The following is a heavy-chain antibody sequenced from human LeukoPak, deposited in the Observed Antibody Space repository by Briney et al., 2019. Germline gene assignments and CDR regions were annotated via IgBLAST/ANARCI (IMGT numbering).Heavy chain of an antibody. CDR2: IYYSGST. CDR1: GGSISSYY. V-gene: IGHV4-59*01. CDR3: ARFGYDSSGTQAKRARWFDP. J-gene: IGHJ5*02. Sequence: SETLSLTCTVSGGSISSYYWSWIRRPPGKGLEWIGYIYYSGSTNYNPSLKSRVTISVDTSKNQFSLKLSSVTAADTAVYYCARFGYDSSGTQAKRARWFDPWGQGTLVTVSS. D-gene: IGHD3-22*01.